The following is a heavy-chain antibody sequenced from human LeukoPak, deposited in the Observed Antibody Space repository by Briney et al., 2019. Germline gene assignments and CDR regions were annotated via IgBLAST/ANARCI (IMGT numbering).Heavy chain of an antibody. CDR1: GFTVSSNY. Sequence: GRSLRLSCAASGFTVSSNYMSWVRQAPGKGLEWVSVIYSGGSTYYADSVKGRFTISRDNSKNTLYLQMNSLRAEDTAVYYCARFAYCGGHCWYYFDYWGQGSLVTVSS. V-gene: IGHV3-53*01. CDR3: ARFAYCGGHCWYYFDY. CDR2: IYSGGST. D-gene: IGHD2-21*02. J-gene: IGHJ4*02.